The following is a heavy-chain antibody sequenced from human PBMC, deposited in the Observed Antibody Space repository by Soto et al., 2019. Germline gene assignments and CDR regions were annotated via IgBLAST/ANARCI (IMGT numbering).Heavy chain of an antibody. J-gene: IGHJ4*02. Sequence: ASVKVSCKASGYTFTSYGSRWVRQAPGQGLEWMGWISAYNGNTNYAQKLQGRVTMTTDTSTSTAYMELRSLRSDDTAVYYCARVLWFGELSPFDYWGQGTLVTVSS. V-gene: IGHV1-18*01. CDR2: ISAYNGNT. D-gene: IGHD3-10*01. CDR1: GYTFTSYG. CDR3: ARVLWFGELSPFDY.